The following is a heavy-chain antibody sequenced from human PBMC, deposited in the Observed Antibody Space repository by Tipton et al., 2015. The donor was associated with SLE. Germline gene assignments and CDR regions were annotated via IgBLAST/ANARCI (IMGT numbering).Heavy chain of an antibody. J-gene: IGHJ6*03. CDR3: ARAPGLGRDYQYYYYMDV. CDR1: GGSFSGYY. D-gene: IGHD3/OR15-3a*01. V-gene: IGHV4-34*01. Sequence: TLSLTCAVYGGSFSGYYWSWIRQPPGKGLEWIGEINHSGGTNYNPSLKSRVTISVDTSKNQFSLKMSSVTAADTAVYYCARAPGLGRDYQYYYYMDVWGKGTTVTVSS. CDR2: INHSGGT.